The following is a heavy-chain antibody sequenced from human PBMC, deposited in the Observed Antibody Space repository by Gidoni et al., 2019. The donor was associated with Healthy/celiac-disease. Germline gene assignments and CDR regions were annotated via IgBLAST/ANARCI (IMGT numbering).Heavy chain of an antibody. Sequence: EVQLVQSGAEVKKPGATVKISCKVSGYTFTDYYMHWVQQAPGKGLEWMGLVDPEDGETIYAEKFQGRVNITADTSKDKGYMELSSLRSEDQAVYYWATPGGGVATMVDAFDIWGQGTMVTVSS. D-gene: IGHD5-12*01. V-gene: IGHV1-69-2*01. CDR1: GYTFTDYY. CDR2: VDPEDGET. CDR3: ATPGGGVATMVDAFDI. J-gene: IGHJ3*02.